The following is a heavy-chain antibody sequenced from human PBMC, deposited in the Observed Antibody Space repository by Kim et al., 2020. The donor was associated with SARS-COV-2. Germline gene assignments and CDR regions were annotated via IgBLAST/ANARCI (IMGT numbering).Heavy chain of an antibody. Sequence: GGSLRLSCAASGFTFSSYSMNWVRQAPGKGLEWVSYISSSSSTIYYADSVKGRFTISRDNAKNSLYLQMNSLRDEDTAVYYCARRKSYDILTGYSFDYWGQGTLVTVSS. CDR1: GFTFSSYS. CDR3: ARRKSYDILTGYSFDY. V-gene: IGHV3-48*02. J-gene: IGHJ4*02. CDR2: ISSSSSTI. D-gene: IGHD3-9*01.